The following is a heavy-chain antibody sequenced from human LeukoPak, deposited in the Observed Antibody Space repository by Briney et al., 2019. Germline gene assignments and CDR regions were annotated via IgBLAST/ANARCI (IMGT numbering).Heavy chain of an antibody. CDR1: GFTFDSHA. CDR2: ISGNGGST. J-gene: IGHJ6*02. CDR3: AKWLALVRGVPSVYGMDV. Sequence: GGSLRLSCAASGFTFDSHAMSWVRQAPGKGLEWVSSISGNGGSTYYADSVKSRFTISRGNSKNTLYLQMNSLRAEDTAVYFCAKWLALVRGVPSVYGMDVWGRGTAVTVSS. V-gene: IGHV3-23*01. D-gene: IGHD3-10*01.